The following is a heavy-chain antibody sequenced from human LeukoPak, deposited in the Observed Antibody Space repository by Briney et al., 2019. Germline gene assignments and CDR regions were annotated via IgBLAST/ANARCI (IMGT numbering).Heavy chain of an antibody. J-gene: IGHJ2*01. CDR3: AKAVTMVRGVIRKKEYWYFDL. V-gene: IGHV4-4*02. CDR1: GGSISSSNW. Sequence: PSGTLSLTCAVSGGSISSSNWWSWVRQPPGKGLEWIGEIYHSGSTNYNPSLKSRVTISVDKSKNQFSLKLSSVTAADTAVYYCAKAVTMVRGVIRKKEYWYFDLWGRGTLVTVSS. D-gene: IGHD3-10*01. CDR2: IYHSGST.